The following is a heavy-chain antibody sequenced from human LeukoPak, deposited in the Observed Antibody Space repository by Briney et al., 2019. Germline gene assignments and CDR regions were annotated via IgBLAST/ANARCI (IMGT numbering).Heavy chain of an antibody. V-gene: IGHV4-59*01. CDR2: IYYSGST. J-gene: IGHJ5*02. CDR1: GGSITSYY. CDR3: ARDRGRATRFDP. D-gene: IGHD3-10*01. Sequence: SRTLSLTCTVSGGSITSYYWHWIRQPPGKGLEWIGYIYYSGSTNYNPSLKSRVTISVDTSRKQISLKLHSVSAADTAVYYCARDRGRATRFDPWGQGTVVTVSS.